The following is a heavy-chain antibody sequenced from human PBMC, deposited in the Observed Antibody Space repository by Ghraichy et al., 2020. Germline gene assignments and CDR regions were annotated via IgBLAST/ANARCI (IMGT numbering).Heavy chain of an antibody. J-gene: IGHJ3*01. CDR1: GGSFSGYW. CDR3: ARHITGDRAFDV. CDR2: ANPSGRT. Sequence: SETLSLTCAVYGGSFSGYWWSWIRQPHGKGLEWDGEANPSGRTNYNPSLMSRVAMSVDTSRNQFSLKLTSVTAADTAVFYCARHITGDRAFDVWGQGTMVTVSS. D-gene: IGHD7-27*01. V-gene: IGHV4-34*01.